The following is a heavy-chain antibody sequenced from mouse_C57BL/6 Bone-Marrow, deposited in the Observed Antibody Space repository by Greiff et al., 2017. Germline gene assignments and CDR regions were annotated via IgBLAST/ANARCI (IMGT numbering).Heavy chain of an antibody. CDR2: IDPSDSYT. CDR3: ARRTVVASDD. Sequence: QVQLQQPGAELVRPGTSVKLSCKASGYTFTSYWMHWVKQRPGQGLEWIGVIDPSDSYTNYNQKFKGKATLTVDTSSSTAYMQLSSLTSEDSAVYYCARRTVVASDDWGQGTTLTVSS. D-gene: IGHD1-1*01. CDR1: GYTFTSYW. J-gene: IGHJ2*01. V-gene: IGHV1-59*01.